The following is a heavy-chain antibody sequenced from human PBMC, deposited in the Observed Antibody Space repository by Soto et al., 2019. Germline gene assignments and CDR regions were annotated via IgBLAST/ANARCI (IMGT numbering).Heavy chain of an antibody. J-gene: IGHJ4*02. V-gene: IGHV1-18*01. D-gene: IGHD2-2*01. CDR2: ISAYNGNT. Sequence: QVQLVQSGAEVKKPGASVKVSCKASGYTFTSYGISWVRQAPGQGLERMGWISAYNGNTNYAQKLQGRVTMTTDTSTSTAYMELRSLRSDDTAVYYCARRCSSTSCYHGFDYWGQGTLVTVSS. CDR1: GYTFTSYG. CDR3: ARRCSSTSCYHGFDY.